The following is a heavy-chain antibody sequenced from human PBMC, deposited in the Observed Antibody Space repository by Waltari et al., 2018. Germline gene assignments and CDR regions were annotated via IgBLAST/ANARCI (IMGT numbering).Heavy chain of an antibody. CDR3: ARLIVGAATNWFDP. Sequence: QVQLQESGPGLVKPSATLSLTCTVSGGSISSYYWSWIRQPAGKGLEWIGRIYTSGSTNYNPSLKSRVTMSVDTSKNQFSLKLSSVTAADTAVYYCARLIVGAATNWFDPWGQGTLVTVSS. CDR2: IYTSGST. CDR1: GGSISSYY. J-gene: IGHJ5*02. D-gene: IGHD1-26*01. V-gene: IGHV4-4*07.